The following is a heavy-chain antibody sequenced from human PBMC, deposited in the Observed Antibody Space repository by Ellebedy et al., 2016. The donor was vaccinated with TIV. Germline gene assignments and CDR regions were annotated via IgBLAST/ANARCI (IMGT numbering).Heavy chain of an antibody. CDR1: GYTFTGYY. CDR2: ISAYNGNT. J-gene: IGHJ6*02. D-gene: IGHD4-17*01. V-gene: IGHV1-18*04. Sequence: AASVKVSCKASGYTFTGYYMHWVRQAPGQGLEWMGWISAYNGNTNYAQKLQGRVTMTTDTSTSTAYMELRSLRSDDTAVYYCARDPNDYGDYVLDGMDVWGQGTTVTVSS. CDR3: ARDPNDYGDYVLDGMDV.